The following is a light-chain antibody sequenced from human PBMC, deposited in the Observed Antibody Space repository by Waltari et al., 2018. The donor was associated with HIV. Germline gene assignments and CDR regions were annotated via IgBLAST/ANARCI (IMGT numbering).Light chain of an antibody. Sequence: DIVMTQSPDSLAVSLGERATIHCKSSQSVLYSSNNKNYLAWYQQKQGQPPKLLIYWASTRESGVPHRFSGSGSGTDFTLTISSLQAEDVAVYYCQQYYSTPRTFGQGTKVEIK. CDR1: QSVLYSSNNKNY. J-gene: IGKJ1*01. V-gene: IGKV4-1*01. CDR2: WAS. CDR3: QQYYSTPRT.